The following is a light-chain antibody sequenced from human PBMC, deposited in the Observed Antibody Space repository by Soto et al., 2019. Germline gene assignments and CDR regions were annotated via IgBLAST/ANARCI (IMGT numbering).Light chain of an antibody. CDR2: GAS. V-gene: IGKV1-9*01. CDR1: QDMSTY. J-gene: IGKJ5*01. CDR3: QQLHSYPIT. Sequence: DIQLTQSPSFLSASVGDRVTISCRASQDMSTYVAWYQQKPGEAPKLLIYGASTLRSGVPSRFSGSESGAVFTLTSSSLQPEDFATYYCQQLHSYPITFGQGTRLEIK.